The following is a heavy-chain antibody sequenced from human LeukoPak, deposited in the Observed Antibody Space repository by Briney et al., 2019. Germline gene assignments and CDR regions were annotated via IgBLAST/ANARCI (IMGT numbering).Heavy chain of an antibody. CDR1: GYTFTSYG. V-gene: IGHV1-18*01. J-gene: IGHJ4*02. CDR2: IGAYNGNT. CDR3: ARDFAWATYYGSGSYYNGGVENFDY. D-gene: IGHD3-10*01. Sequence: ASVKVSCKASGYTFTSYGISWVRQAPGQGLEWMGWIGAYNGNTNYAQKLQGRVTMTTDTSTSTAYMELRSLRSDDTAVYYCARDFAWATYYGSGSYYNGGVENFDYWGQGTLVTVSS.